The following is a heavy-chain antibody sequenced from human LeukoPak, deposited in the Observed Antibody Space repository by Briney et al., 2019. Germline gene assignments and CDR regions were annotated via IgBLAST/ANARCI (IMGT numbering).Heavy chain of an antibody. Sequence: GASVKVSCKAFDYTFSSYGISWVRQAPGHGLEWMGRITTYNGDTKYAQNVQGSVTMTTDTSTSTVYMELRSLRSEDTAVYYCARDYDYVWGSYRTPDYWGQGTLVTVSS. J-gene: IGHJ4*02. CDR1: DYTFSSYG. CDR2: ITTYNGDT. D-gene: IGHD3-16*02. V-gene: IGHV1-18*01. CDR3: ARDYDYVWGSYRTPDY.